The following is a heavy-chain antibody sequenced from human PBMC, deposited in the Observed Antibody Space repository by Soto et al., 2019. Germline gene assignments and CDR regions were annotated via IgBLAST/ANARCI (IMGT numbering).Heavy chain of an antibody. CDR2: TYYRSKWYN. J-gene: IGHJ4*02. D-gene: IGHD4-4*01. Sequence: LSQTLSLTCAISGDSVSSNSAAWNWIRQSPSRGLEWLGRTYYRSKWYNDYAVSVKSRITINPDTSKNQFSLQLNSVTPEDTAVYYCAREGYSNYESFFRYFDYWGQGTLVTVSS. V-gene: IGHV6-1*01. CDR1: GDSVSSNSAA. CDR3: AREGYSNYESFFRYFDY.